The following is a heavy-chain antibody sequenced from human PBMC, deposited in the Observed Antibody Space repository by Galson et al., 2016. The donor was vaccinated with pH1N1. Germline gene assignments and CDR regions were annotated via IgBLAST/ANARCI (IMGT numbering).Heavy chain of an antibody. CDR2: ISSSSSTI. Sequence: SLRLSCAASGFTFSSYSMNWVRQAPGKGLEWVSYISSSSSTIYYADSVKGRFTISRDNAKNSLYLQMNSLRAEDTAVYYCARVNHYYYYGMDVWGQETTVTVSS. CDR1: GFTFSSYS. V-gene: IGHV3-48*01. CDR3: ARVNHYYYYGMDV. D-gene: IGHD1-14*01. J-gene: IGHJ6*02.